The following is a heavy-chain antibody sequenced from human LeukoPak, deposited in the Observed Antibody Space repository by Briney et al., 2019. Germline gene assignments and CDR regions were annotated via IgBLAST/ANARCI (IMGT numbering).Heavy chain of an antibody. D-gene: IGHD3-22*01. Sequence: PSETLSLTCAVSGGSISSSNWWSWVRQPPGKGLEWIGEIYHSGSTNYNPSLKSRVTISVDKSKNQFSLKLSSVTAADTAVYYCARGVGGSGYPDYFDYWGQGTLVTVSS. CDR1: GGSISSSNW. V-gene: IGHV4-4*02. CDR2: IYHSGST. CDR3: ARGVGGSGYPDYFDY. J-gene: IGHJ4*02.